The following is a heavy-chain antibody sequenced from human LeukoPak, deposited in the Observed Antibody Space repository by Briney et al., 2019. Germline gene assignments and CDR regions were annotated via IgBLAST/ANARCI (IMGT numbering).Heavy chain of an antibody. D-gene: IGHD3-10*01. Sequence: PGGSLRLPCAASGFTFSSYGMSWVRQAPGKGLEWVSAISGSGGSTYYADSVKGRFTISRDNSKNTLYLQMNSLRAEDTAVYYCAKDRAPYYYGSGSYYRPFDPWGQGTLVTVSS. CDR3: AKDRAPYYYGSGSYYRPFDP. CDR2: ISGSGGST. V-gene: IGHV3-23*01. J-gene: IGHJ5*02. CDR1: GFTFSSYG.